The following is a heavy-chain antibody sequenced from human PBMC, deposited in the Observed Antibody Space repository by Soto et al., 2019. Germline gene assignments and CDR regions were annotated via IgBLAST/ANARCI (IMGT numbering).Heavy chain of an antibody. CDR1: GFSFSSYA. CDR2: IGFRSTLI. J-gene: IGHJ5*02. Sequence: PGGSLRLSCAASGFSFSSYAMNWVRQAPGKGLEWVSYIGFRSTLIHYADSVKGRFIVSRDDAKSSLYLQMNSLSVEDTAIYYCTRDMWAYSGDWESNHWGQGILVTVSS. D-gene: IGHD6-25*01. V-gene: IGHV3-21*05. CDR3: TRDMWAYSGDWESNH.